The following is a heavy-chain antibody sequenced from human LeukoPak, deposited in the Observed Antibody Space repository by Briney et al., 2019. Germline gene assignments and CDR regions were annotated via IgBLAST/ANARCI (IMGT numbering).Heavy chain of an antibody. V-gene: IGHV1-24*01. CDR1: GYILIDLS. Sequence: ASVKVSCKVSGYILIDLSMHWVRQAPGKGLERMGGFHPEDGKTIYAQKFQGRISMTEDTSTDTAYMELSSLGSEDTAVYYCATGGVKFGELFDAFEIWGQGTMVVVSS. J-gene: IGHJ3*02. D-gene: IGHD3-10*01. CDR2: FHPEDGKT. CDR3: ATGGVKFGELFDAFEI.